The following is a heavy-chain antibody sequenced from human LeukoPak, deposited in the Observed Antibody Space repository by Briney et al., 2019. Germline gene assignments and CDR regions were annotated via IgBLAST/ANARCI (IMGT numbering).Heavy chain of an antibody. CDR2: ISSSSSYI. CDR3: ARDGAPSDYYDSSGYYSP. CDR1: GFTFSSYS. Sequence: PVGSLRLSCAAAGFTFSSYSMNWVRQAPVRRLEWVSCISSSSSYIYYAASVKGRFTISRDNAKNSLYLQMNSLRAEDTAVYYCARDGAPSDYYDSSGYYSPWGQGTLVTVSS. J-gene: IGHJ5*02. D-gene: IGHD3-22*01. V-gene: IGHV3-21*01.